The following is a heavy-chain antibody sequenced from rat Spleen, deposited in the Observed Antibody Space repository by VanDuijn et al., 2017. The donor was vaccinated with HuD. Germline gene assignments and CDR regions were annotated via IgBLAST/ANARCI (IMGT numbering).Heavy chain of an antibody. Sequence: EVHLVESGGGLVQPGRSLKLSCTASGFTFSDYYMAWVRQAPTKGLEWVATISYDGSHTYYRDSVKGRFTISRDNAKSTLYLQMSKLGSEDTATYYCVREELGVRYWGQGVMVTVSS. CDR3: VREELGVRY. CDR1: GFTFSDYY. D-gene: IGHD4-3*01. V-gene: IGHV5-7*01. J-gene: IGHJ2*01. CDR2: ISYDGSHT.